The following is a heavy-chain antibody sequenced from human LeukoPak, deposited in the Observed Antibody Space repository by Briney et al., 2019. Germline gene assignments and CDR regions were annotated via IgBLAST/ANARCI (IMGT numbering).Heavy chain of an antibody. J-gene: IGHJ4*02. V-gene: IGHV4-31*03. CDR2: IYYSGST. Sequence: SETLSLTCTVSGGSISSGGYYWSWIRQHPGKGLEWIGYIYYSGSTYYNPSLKSRVTISVDTSKNQFSLKLSSVTAADTAVYYCARGKRGYSSSWYDYWGQGTLVTVSS. CDR3: ARGKRGYSSSWYDY. CDR1: GGSISSGGYY. D-gene: IGHD6-13*01.